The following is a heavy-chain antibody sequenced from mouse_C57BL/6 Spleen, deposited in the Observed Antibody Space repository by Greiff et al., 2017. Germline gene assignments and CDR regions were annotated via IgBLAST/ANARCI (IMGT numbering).Heavy chain of an antibody. CDR3: ARLRSRAY. Sequence: QVQLKESGPGLVAPSQSLSITCTVSGFSLTSYGVDWVRQSPGKGLEWLGVIWGVGSTNYNSALKSRLSISKDNSKSQVFLKMNSLQTDDTAMYYCARLRSRAYWGQGTLVTVSA. CDR1: GFSLTSYG. J-gene: IGHJ3*01. CDR2: IWGVGST. D-gene: IGHD1-1*01. V-gene: IGHV2-6*01.